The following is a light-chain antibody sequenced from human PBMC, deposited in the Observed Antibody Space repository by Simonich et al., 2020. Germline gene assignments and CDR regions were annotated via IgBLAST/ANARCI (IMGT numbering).Light chain of an antibody. Sequence: QSALTQPASVSGSPGQSITISCTGTSSDVGSYNLVSWYQQHPGKAPKLIIYEGSKRPSGVSNRFSGYKSGNTASLTISGLQAEDEADYYCCSYAGSSTLVFGGGTKLTVL. V-gene: IGLV2-23*01. CDR2: EGS. J-gene: IGLJ2*01. CDR3: CSYAGSSTLV. CDR1: SSDVGSYNL.